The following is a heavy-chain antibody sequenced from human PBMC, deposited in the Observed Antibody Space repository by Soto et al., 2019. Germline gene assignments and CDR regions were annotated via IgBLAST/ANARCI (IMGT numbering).Heavy chain of an antibody. J-gene: IGHJ6*02. V-gene: IGHV1-18*04. CDR2: ISAYNGNT. CDR1: GSTFTSYG. CDR3: ARDRPRVRRNTYDFWRGYYMGGMDV. Sequence: ASVKVSCKASGSTFTSYGISWVRQAPGQGLEWMGWISAYNGNTNYAQKLQGRVTMTTDTSTSTAYMELRSLRSDDTAVYYCARDRPRVRRNTYDFWRGYYMGGMDVWGQGTTVTVSS. D-gene: IGHD3-3*01.